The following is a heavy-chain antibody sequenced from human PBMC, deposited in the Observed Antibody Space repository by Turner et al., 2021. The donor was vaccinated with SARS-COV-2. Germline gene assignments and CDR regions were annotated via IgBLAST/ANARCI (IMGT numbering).Heavy chain of an antibody. CDR3: SGDTCVDL. V-gene: IGHV1-2*02. CDR2: INPNSGNS. CDR1: GYTFTGYY. Sequence: QVQLVQSGAEVQKPGASVKLSCKASGYTFTGYYIHRVRQAPGQGHYSGRFINPNSGNSSYAQMVQSRVNLACTTSISSAYVETGVYSSNSTAGYYGSGDTCVDLWGQGTLVTVSS. J-gene: IGHJ5*02.